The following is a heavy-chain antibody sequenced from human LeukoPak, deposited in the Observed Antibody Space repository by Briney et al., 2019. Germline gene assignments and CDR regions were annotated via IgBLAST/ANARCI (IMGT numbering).Heavy chain of an antibody. CDR1: GHTFSSHA. CDR3: ANGRLVQCNGGNCYPFDN. Sequence: GGSLRLSCAASGHTFSSHAITLVRQTPGKGLEWVSSITGHGTSTYYANSVKGRFTVSRDNSKNTGSLQMNSLRAADTAVYYCANGRLVQCNGGNCYPFDNWGQGILVTVSP. V-gene: IGHV3-23*01. CDR2: ITGHGTST. J-gene: IGHJ4*02. D-gene: IGHD2-21*02.